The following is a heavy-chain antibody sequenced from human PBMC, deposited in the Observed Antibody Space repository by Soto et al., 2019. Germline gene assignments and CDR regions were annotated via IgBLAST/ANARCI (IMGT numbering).Heavy chain of an antibody. Sequence: QVQLQQWGAGLLKPSETLSLTCAVYGGSFSGYYWNWIRQPPGKGLEWIGEINHSGSTNYNPSLKSRVTLSVGTSKNQFSLKLSSVTAAATAVYYCARGWGRIFDYWGQGTLVTVSS. V-gene: IGHV4-34*01. J-gene: IGHJ4*02. CDR1: GGSFSGYY. D-gene: IGHD7-27*01. CDR2: INHSGST. CDR3: ARGWGRIFDY.